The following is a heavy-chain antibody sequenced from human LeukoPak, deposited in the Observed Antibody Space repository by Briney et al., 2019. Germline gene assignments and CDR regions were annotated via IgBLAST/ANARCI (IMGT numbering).Heavy chain of an antibody. CDR1: GFTFSSYG. J-gene: IGHJ4*02. D-gene: IGHD1-14*01. CDR3: TRDPRNLDY. Sequence: PGGSLRLSCAASGFTFSSYGMSWVRQAPGKGLEWVSAISGSGGSTYYADSVKGRFTISRDNAKNSLYLQMNSLRVEDTAVYYCTRDPRNLDYWGQGTLVTVSS. CDR2: ISGSGGST. V-gene: IGHV3-23*01.